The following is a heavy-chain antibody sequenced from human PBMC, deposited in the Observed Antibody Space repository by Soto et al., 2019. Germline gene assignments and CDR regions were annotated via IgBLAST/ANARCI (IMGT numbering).Heavy chain of an antibody. CDR3: ARKERSGSSGMDV. V-gene: IGHV1-18*01. J-gene: IGHJ6*02. CDR2: XSXXNXXX. Sequence: EASVKVSCKASGYTFTSYGISWVRQAPGQGLEXMGXXSXXNXXXXXAXXLQGRVTMTTDTSTSTAYMELRSLRSDETAVYYCARKERSGSSGMDVWGQGTTVTVSS. D-gene: IGHD1-26*01. CDR1: GYTFTSYG.